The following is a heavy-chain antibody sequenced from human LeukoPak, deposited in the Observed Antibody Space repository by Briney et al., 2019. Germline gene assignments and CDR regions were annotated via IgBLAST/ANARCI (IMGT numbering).Heavy chain of an antibody. D-gene: IGHD2-2*01. J-gene: IGHJ4*02. CDR1: GGTFSSYA. V-gene: IGHV1-69*01. CDR3: ARSQCCSSTSCPVGY. CDR2: IIPIFGTA. Sequence: GSSVKVSCKASGGTFSSYAISWVRQAPGQGLEWMGGIIPIFGTANYAQKFQGRGTITADESTSTAYMELSSLRSEDTAVYYCARSQCCSSTSCPVGYWGQGTLVTVSS.